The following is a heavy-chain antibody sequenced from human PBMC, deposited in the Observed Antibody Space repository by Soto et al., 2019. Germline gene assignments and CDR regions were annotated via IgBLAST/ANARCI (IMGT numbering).Heavy chain of an antibody. D-gene: IGHD3-22*01. CDR3: ARDRLRGYDSSGFYS. Sequence: ASVKVSCKASGYTFTSYGISWVRQAPGQGLEWMGWISAYNGNTNYAQKLQGRVTMTTATSTNTVFLELRSLKSDDTAIYYCARDRLRGYDSSGFYSWGQGTVVTVSS. CDR2: ISAYNGNT. V-gene: IGHV1-18*01. CDR1: GYTFTSYG. J-gene: IGHJ4*02.